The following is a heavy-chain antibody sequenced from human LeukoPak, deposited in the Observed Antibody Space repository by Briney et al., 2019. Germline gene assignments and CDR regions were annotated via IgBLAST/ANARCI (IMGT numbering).Heavy chain of an antibody. J-gene: IGHJ6*01. CDR2: ISWNSGSI. CDR3: AKDIGAAAGGYYYGMDV. D-gene: IGHD6-13*01. Sequence: PGGSLRLSCAASGFTFDDYVMHWVRQTPGKGLEWVSGISWNSGSIGYADSVKGRFTISRDNAKNSLYLQMNSLRAEDTALYYCAKDIGAAAGGYYYGMDVWGQGTTVTVSS. CDR1: GFTFDDYV. V-gene: IGHV3-9*01.